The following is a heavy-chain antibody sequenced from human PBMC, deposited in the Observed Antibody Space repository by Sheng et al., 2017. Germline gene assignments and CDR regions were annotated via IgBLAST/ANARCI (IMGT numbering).Heavy chain of an antibody. CDR2: IGYDGSDI. Sequence: QVQLVESGGGVVQPGRSLRLSCTASGFTFSSYAMHWVRQAPGKGLEWVAVIGYDGSDISYADSVKGRFTISRDNSKNTLYVQMNSLRAEDTAVYYCARDNGQNYGSALGHYWGRGTLVTVSS. D-gene: IGHD3-10*01. CDR1: GFTFSSYA. V-gene: IGHV3-30*04. CDR3: ARDNGQNYGSALGHY. J-gene: IGHJ4*02.